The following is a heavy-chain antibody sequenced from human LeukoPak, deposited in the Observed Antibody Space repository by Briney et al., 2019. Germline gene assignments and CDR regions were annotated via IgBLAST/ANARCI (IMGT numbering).Heavy chain of an antibody. J-gene: IGHJ5*02. Sequence: SVKVSCTASGGTFSSYAISWVRQAPGQGLEWMGGIIPIFGTANYAQKFQGRVTITADESTSTAYMELSSLRSEDTAVYYCARDTVDTAMVGGDWFDPWGQGTLVTVSS. V-gene: IGHV1-69*13. CDR3: ARDTVDTAMVGGDWFDP. CDR2: IIPIFGTA. CDR1: GGTFSSYA. D-gene: IGHD5-18*01.